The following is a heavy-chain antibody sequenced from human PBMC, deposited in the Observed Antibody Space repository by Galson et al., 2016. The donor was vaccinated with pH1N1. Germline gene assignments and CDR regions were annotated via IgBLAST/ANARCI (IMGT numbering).Heavy chain of an antibody. CDR1: GFIFSDHY. D-gene: IGHD1-20*01. V-gene: IGHV3-72*01. Sequence: SLRLSCAASGFIFSDHYIEWVRQDPGDGLEYISRSRSKPYSYTTEYAASVKGRFTISRDDSGNSMYLLMNRLQTEDTAVYFCAAGLTGSIGNYWGQGTLDTVSS. J-gene: IGHJ4*02. CDR2: SRSKPYSYTT. CDR3: AAGLTGSIGNY.